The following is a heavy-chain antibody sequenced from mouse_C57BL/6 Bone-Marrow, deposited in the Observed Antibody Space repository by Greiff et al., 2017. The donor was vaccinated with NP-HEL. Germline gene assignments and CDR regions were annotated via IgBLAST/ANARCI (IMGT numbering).Heavy chain of an antibody. CDR2: IDPETGGP. Sequence: QVQLKESGAELVRPGASVTLSCKASGYTFTDYEMHWVKPTPVHGLEWIGAIDPETGGPAYNQKFKGKVILTAAKSSSTAYMELSSLTSEDSAVYFCTDLWSAWFAYWGQGTLVTVSA. CDR1: GYTFTDYE. J-gene: IGHJ3*01. D-gene: IGHD1-1*02. CDR3: TDLWSAWFAY. V-gene: IGHV1-15*01.